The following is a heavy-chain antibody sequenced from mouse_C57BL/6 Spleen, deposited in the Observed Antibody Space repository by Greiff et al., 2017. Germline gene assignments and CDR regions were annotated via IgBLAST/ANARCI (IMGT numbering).Heavy chain of an antibody. V-gene: IGHV1-69*01. CDR2: IDPSDSST. J-gene: IGHJ2*01. Sequence: QVQLQQPGAELVMPGASVKLSCKASGYTFTSYWMHWVKQRPGQGLEWIGEIDPSDSSTNYNQKFKGKSTLTVDKSSSTAYMQLSSLTSEDSAVYYCARGGYYGSSVLDYWGQGTTLTVSS. CDR3: ARGGYYGSSVLDY. D-gene: IGHD1-1*01. CDR1: GYTFTSYW.